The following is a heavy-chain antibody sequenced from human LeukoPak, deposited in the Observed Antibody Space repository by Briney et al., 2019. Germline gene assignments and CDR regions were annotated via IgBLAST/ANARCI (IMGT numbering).Heavy chain of an antibody. CDR2: INPSGGST. D-gene: IGHD5-12*01. Sequence: ASVKVSCKASGYTFTSYDMHWVRQAPGQGLEWMGIINPSGGSTSYAQKFQGRVTMTRDTSTSTVYMELSSLRSEDTAVYYCARDLRGYSYYYGMDVWAKGPRSPSP. V-gene: IGHV1-46*01. CDR3: ARDLRGYSYYYGMDV. J-gene: IGHJ6*02. CDR1: GYTFTSYD.